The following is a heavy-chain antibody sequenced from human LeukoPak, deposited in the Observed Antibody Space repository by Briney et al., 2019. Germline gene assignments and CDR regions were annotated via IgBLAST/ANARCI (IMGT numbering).Heavy chain of an antibody. CDR1: GYSFTSYW. D-gene: IGHD5-18*01. V-gene: IGHV5-51*01. CDR2: IYPGDSGT. Sequence: RGDSLKISCKCSGYSFTSYWIGWVRQMPGKGLEWMGIIYPGDSGTRYSPSFQGQVTISADKSISTAYLQWSSLKASDTAMYYCARSNSYGFNAFDIWGQGTMVTVSS. CDR3: ARSNSYGFNAFDI. J-gene: IGHJ3*02.